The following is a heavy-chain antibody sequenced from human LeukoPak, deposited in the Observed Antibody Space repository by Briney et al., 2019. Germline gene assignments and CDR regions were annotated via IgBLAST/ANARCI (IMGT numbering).Heavy chain of an antibody. J-gene: IGHJ4*02. CDR3: ASRYYYGSGSYSWYYFDY. V-gene: IGHV3-21*01. CDR1: GFTFSSYS. D-gene: IGHD3-10*01. CDR2: ISSSSSYI. Sequence: PGGSLRLSCAASGFTFSSYSMTWVRQAPGKGLEWISSISSSSSYIYYADSVKGRFTISRDNSKNTLYLQMNSLRAEDTAVYYCASRYYYGSGSYSWYYFDYWGQGTLVTVSS.